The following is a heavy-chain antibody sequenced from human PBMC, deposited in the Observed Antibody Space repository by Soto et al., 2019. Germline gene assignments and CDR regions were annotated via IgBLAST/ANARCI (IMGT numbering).Heavy chain of an antibody. V-gene: IGHV1-18*01. J-gene: IGHJ6*02. CDR2: ISPYSGNT. CDR1: GYIFVNYG. CDR3: AMVDNYVTPTPQDV. Sequence: QVQLVQSGDEVRKPGSSVKVSCKASGYIFVNYGIAWVRQAPGQGLEWMGWISPYSGNTHYASKVQGRLTMTTDTSTTTADMDLRSMTSSDTAVYYYAMVDNYVTPTPQDVWGQGTTVTVSS. D-gene: IGHD3-16*01.